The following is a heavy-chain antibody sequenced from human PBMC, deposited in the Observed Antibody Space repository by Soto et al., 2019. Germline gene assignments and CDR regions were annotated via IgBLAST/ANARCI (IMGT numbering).Heavy chain of an antibody. Sequence: SVKVSCKASGGTFSSYAISWVRQAPGQGLEWMGGIIPIFGTANYAQKFQGRVTITADKSTSTAYMELSSLRSEDTAVYYCARGHFGYCSGGSCYSKFDYWGQGTLVTV. CDR1: GGTFSSYA. J-gene: IGHJ4*02. V-gene: IGHV1-69*06. CDR2: IIPIFGTA. D-gene: IGHD2-15*01. CDR3: ARGHFGYCSGGSCYSKFDY.